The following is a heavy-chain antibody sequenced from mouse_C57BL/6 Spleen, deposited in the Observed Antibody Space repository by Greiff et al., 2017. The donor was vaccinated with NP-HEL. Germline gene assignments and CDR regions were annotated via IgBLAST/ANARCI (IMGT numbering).Heavy chain of an antibody. D-gene: IGHD1-1*01. V-gene: IGHV2-6*03. CDR2: IWSDGST. CDR3: ARLGSSYPYAMDY. Sequence: QVQLQESGPGLVAPSQSLSITCTVSGFSLTSYGVHWVRQPPGKGLEWLVVIWSDGSTTYNSSPKSRLSISKDNYKSQVFLKMHSLQTDDTAMYYCARLGSSYPYAMDYWGQGTSVTVSS. J-gene: IGHJ4*01. CDR1: GFSLTSYG.